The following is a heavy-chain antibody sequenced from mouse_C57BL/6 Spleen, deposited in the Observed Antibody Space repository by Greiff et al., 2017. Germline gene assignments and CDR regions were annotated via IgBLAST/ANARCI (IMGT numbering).Heavy chain of an antibody. J-gene: IGHJ4*01. CDR1: DYTFTSYW. Sequence: QVQLQQPGAELVRPGSSVKLSCKASDYTFTSYWLDWVKQRPGQGLEWIGNIYPSDSETHYNQKFKDKATLPVDKSSSTAYMHLSSLTSEDSAVYYCALHTGYAMDYWGQGTSVTVSS. D-gene: IGHD2-10*01. V-gene: IGHV1-61*01. CDR3: ALHTGYAMDY. CDR2: IYPSDSET.